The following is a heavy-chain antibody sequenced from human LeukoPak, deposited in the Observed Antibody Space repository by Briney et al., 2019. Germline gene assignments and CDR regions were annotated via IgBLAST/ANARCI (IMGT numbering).Heavy chain of an antibody. J-gene: IGHJ5*02. CDR3: AKDRGDSSGTFEP. Sequence: GGSLRLSCAASGFTFSSYSMNWVRQAPGKGLEWVSSTSSSCRYIYYADSVKGRFTSSKDNAKNSLYLQMNSLRAEDTAVYYWAKDRGDSSGTFEPWGQGTLVTVSS. V-gene: IGHV3-21*01. CDR2: TSSSCRYI. D-gene: IGHD3-22*01. CDR1: GFTFSSYS.